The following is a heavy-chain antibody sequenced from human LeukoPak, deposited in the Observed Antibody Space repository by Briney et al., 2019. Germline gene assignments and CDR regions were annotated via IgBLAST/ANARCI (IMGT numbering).Heavy chain of an antibody. D-gene: IGHD3-10*01. V-gene: IGHV1-24*01. CDR1: GYTFTGYY. Sequence: ASVKVSCKASGYTFTGYYMHWVRQAPGKGLEWMGGFDPEDGETIYAQKFQGRVTMTEDTSTDTAYMELSSLRSEDTAVYYCAMGIGELLDYWGQGTLVTVSS. CDR2: FDPEDGET. J-gene: IGHJ4*02. CDR3: AMGIGELLDY.